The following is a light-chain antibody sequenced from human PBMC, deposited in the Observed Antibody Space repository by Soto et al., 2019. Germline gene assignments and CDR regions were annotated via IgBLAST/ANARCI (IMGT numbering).Light chain of an antibody. V-gene: IGLV1-51*02. CDR3: GTLDSSLSAGGV. J-gene: IGLJ2*01. CDR1: SSNIGNNY. Sequence: QSVLTQPPSVSAAPGQKVTISCSGSSSNIGNNYVSWYQQLPGTAPKLLIYENNKRPSGIPDRFSGSKSGTSATLGITGLQTGDEAYYYCGTLDSSLSAGGVFGGGTKLTVL. CDR2: ENN.